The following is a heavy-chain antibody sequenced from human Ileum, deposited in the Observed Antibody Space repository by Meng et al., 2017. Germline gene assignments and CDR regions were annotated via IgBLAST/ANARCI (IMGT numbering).Heavy chain of an antibody. CDR2: IWYDGTNA. J-gene: IGHJ3*02. CDR1: GVTFSSYA. Sequence: GGSMRPSCAEYGVTFSSYAIHWVRQAPGKGLEWVALIWYDGTNAYYADSVKGRFTISRDNADKTTNLQMNSLRAEDTALYYCAREVLSYGSTYDIWGQGTMVTVSS. V-gene: IGHV3-33*01. D-gene: IGHD3-16*02. CDR3: AREVLSYGSTYDI.